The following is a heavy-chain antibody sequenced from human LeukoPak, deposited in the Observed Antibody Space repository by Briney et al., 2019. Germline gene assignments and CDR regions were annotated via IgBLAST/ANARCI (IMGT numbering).Heavy chain of an antibody. CDR3: ARDQWYSSGPDYYYGMDV. V-gene: IGHV1-69*01. Sequence: SVKVSCKASGGTFISYAISWVRQAPGQGLEWMGGIIPIFGTANYAQEFQGRVTITADESTSTAYMELSSLRSEDTAVYYCARDQWYSSGPDYYYGMDVWGQGTTVTVSS. CDR2: IIPIFGTA. J-gene: IGHJ6*02. D-gene: IGHD6-19*01. CDR1: GGTFISYA.